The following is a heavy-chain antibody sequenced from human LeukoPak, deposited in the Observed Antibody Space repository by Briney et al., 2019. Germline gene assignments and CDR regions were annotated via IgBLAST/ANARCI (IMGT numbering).Heavy chain of an antibody. CDR3: VRVSRGASGSGAFDI. J-gene: IGHJ3*02. D-gene: IGHD3-10*01. CDR1: NGSISSDDSY. Sequence: PSETLSLTCSVSNGSISSDDSYWSWIRQPPGKGLEWIAYIYYSGGTYSTPSLKSRVTMSVDTSKNQFSLKLTSVTAADTAVYYCVRVSRGASGSGAFDIWGQGTMVTVSS. CDR2: IYYSGGT. V-gene: IGHV4-30-4*01.